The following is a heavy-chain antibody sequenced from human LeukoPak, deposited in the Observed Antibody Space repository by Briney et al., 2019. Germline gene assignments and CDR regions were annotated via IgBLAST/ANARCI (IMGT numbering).Heavy chain of an antibody. D-gene: IGHD2-15*01. CDR2: ISNNGGYT. V-gene: IGHV3-23*01. J-gene: IGHJ4*02. CDR1: GFTFSSSA. CDR3: AKQLGYCSDGSCYFPY. Sequence: GGSLRLSCAASGFTFSSSAMSWVRQAPGKGLEWGSAISNNGGYTYYANSVRGRFTISRDNSKSTLCLQMNSLRAEDTAVYYCAKQLGYCSDGSCYFPYWGQGTLVTVSS.